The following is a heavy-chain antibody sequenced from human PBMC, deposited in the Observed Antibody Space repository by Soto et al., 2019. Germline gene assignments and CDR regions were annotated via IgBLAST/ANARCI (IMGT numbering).Heavy chain of an antibody. D-gene: IGHD1-7*01. J-gene: IGHJ4*02. V-gene: IGHV1-69*06. CDR3: AVAGNNWNYGPKVSY. CDR1: GGTFSSYA. CDR2: IIPIFGTA. Sequence: ASVKVSCKASGGTFSSYAISWVRQAPGQGLEWMGGIIPIFGTANYAQKFQGRVTIAADKSTSTAYMELSSLRSEDTAVYYCAVAGNNWNYGPKVSYWGQGTLVTVSS.